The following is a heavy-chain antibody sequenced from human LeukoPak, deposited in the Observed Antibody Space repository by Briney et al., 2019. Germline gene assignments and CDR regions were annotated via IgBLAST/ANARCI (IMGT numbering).Heavy chain of an antibody. V-gene: IGHV1-8*01. Sequence: ASVTASCTASGYTFTSYDINWVRQATGQGLEWMGWMNPNSGNTGYAQKFQGRVTMTRNTSISTAYMELSSLRSEDTAVYYCARWYSSSWTSYYYYYGMDVWGQGTTVTVSS. D-gene: IGHD6-13*01. CDR2: MNPNSGNT. CDR3: ARWYSSSWTSYYYYYGMDV. CDR1: GYTFTSYD. J-gene: IGHJ6*02.